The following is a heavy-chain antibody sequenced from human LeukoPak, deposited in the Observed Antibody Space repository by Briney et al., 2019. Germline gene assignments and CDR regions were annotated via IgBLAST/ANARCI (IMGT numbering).Heavy chain of an antibody. CDR3: ARDSGICSGGSCYLTGGDY. CDR2: ISSSSSYI. Sequence: PGGSLRLSCAASGFTFSSYSMNWVRQAPGKGLEWVSSISSSSSYIYYADSVKGRFTISRDNAKNSLYLQMNSLRAEDTSVYYCARDSGICSGGSCYLTGGDYWGQGTLVTVSS. V-gene: IGHV3-21*01. D-gene: IGHD2-15*01. CDR1: GFTFSSYS. J-gene: IGHJ4*02.